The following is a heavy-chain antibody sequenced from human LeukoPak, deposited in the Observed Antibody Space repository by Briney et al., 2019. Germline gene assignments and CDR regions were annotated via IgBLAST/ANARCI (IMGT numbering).Heavy chain of an antibody. CDR3: AGERSSGYYFDY. CDR2: IYYSGST. D-gene: IGHD3-10*01. Sequence: SETLSLTCTVSGGSISSYYWSWIRQPPGKGLEWIGYIYYSGSTNYNPSLKSRVTISVDTSKNQFSLKLSSVTAADTAVYYCAGERSSGYYFDYWGQGTLVTVSS. J-gene: IGHJ4*02. V-gene: IGHV4-59*01. CDR1: GGSISSYY.